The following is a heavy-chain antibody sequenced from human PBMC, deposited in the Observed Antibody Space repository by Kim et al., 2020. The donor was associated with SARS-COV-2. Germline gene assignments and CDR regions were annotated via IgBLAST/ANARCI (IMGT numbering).Heavy chain of an antibody. CDR1: GFTFSNAW. V-gene: IGHV3-15*01. Sequence: GGSLRLSCAASGFTFSNAWMSWVRQAPGKGLEWVGRIKSKTDGGTTDYAAPVKGRFTIARDDAKNTLYLQMNSLNTEDTAVYYCTNEEVWFGELLRQPDYGGQRALLGVCS. J-gene: IGHJ4*02. CDR3: TNEEVWFGELLRQPDY. D-gene: IGHD3-10*01. CDR2: IKSKTDGGTT.